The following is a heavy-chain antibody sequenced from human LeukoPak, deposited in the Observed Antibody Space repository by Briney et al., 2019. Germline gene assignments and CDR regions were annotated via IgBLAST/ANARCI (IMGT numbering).Heavy chain of an antibody. J-gene: IGHJ4*02. Sequence: SETLSLTCTVSGGSISSYYWSWIRQPAGKGLEWIGRIYTSGSTNYNPSLKSRVTISVDTSKNRFSLKLSSVTAADTAVYYCARDHEVVGALDYWGQGTLVTVSS. D-gene: IGHD1-26*01. CDR1: GGSISSYY. CDR2: IYTSGST. V-gene: IGHV4-4*07. CDR3: ARDHEVVGALDY.